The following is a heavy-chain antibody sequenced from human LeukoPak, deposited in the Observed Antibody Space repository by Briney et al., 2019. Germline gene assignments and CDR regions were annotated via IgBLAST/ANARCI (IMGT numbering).Heavy chain of an antibody. J-gene: IGHJ4*02. CDR3: ARDLSLYSGSPDDY. CDR1: GFTFSSYI. CDR2: ISSSSSYI. V-gene: IGHV3-21*01. D-gene: IGHD1-26*01. Sequence: GGSLRLSCAASGFTFSSYIMNSVRQAPGQGLEWFSSISSSSSYIYYAGSVKGRFTISRDNAKNSLYLQMNSLRAEDTAVYYCARDLSLYSGSPDDYWGQGTLVTVSS.